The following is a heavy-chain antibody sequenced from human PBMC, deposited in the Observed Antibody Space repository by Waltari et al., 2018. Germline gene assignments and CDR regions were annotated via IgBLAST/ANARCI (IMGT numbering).Heavy chain of an antibody. CDR3: AKHPNSLYYFDS. J-gene: IGHJ4*02. Sequence: QLHLQASGPKLVKPSETLSLTCTVSGTSIADHYFFWTWARQSPGKGLEWIGSVLSSGQTYYNPSLKDRVTVSLDASKDQFSLKLTSMTAADTAVYFCAKHPNSLYYFDSWGQGTLVAVSS. CDR1: GTSIADHYFF. D-gene: IGHD2-2*02. V-gene: IGHV4-39*01. CDR2: VLSSGQT.